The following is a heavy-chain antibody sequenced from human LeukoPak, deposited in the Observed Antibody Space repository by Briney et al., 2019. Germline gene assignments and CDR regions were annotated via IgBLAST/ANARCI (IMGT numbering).Heavy chain of an antibody. Sequence: PGGPLRLPCAAPGSTFISYWMTWVRRPQGKGREWVADLKEDGREEFYADSVKGRFTISRDNAKNSVYLQMNNLRAVATAVYYCARDRIRVQLWLGGMDVWGQGTTVTVSS. CDR3: ARDRIRVQLWLGGMDV. CDR2: LKEDGREE. CDR1: GSTFISYW. D-gene: IGHD3-22*01. J-gene: IGHJ6*02. V-gene: IGHV3-7*01.